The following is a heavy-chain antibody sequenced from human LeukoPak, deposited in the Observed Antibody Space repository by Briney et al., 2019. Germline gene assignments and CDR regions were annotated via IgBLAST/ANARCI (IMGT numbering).Heavy chain of an antibody. Sequence: ASVKVSCKTSGYRFTWYGINWVRQAPGQGLEWLGWISAANFVIEFAPDFRDRLTLTQDISTSTAYMELRSLKSADTAVYYCTRGGSVPAQGDLWGQGALVIVSS. D-gene: IGHD3-10*01. CDR1: GYRFTWYG. CDR2: ISAANFVI. J-gene: IGHJ5*02. CDR3: TRGGSVPAQGDL. V-gene: IGHV1-18*01.